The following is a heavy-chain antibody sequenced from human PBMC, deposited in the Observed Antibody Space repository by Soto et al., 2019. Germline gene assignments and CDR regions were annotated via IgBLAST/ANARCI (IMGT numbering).Heavy chain of an antibody. CDR3: RSYRPGDYLFHYMDV. CDR2: IIPILGIA. V-gene: IGHV1-69*02. D-gene: IGHD4-17*01. CDR1: GGTFSSYT. Sequence: GASAKVSCKASGGTFSSYTISWVRQAPGQGLEWMGRIIPILGIANYAQKFQGRVTITADKSTSTAYMELSSLRSEDTAVYYCRSYRPGDYLFHYMDVWGKGTTVTVSS. J-gene: IGHJ6*03.